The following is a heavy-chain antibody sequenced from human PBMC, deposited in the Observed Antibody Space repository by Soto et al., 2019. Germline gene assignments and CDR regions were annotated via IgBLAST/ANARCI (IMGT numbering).Heavy chain of an antibody. V-gene: IGHV4-34*01. J-gene: IGHJ4*02. D-gene: IGHD1-1*01. CDR1: GQSFSGHS. CDR2: INESGST. CDR3: ARGSGIVALPGELEDVKYDY. Sequence: QVQLQQWGAGLVKPSETLSLSCAVYGQSFSGHSWAWIRQPPGKGLEWIGEINESGSTYYNPSLKSRVTISTDTFKNKFSLKLSSVSAADTAAYFCARGSGIVALPGELEDVKYDYWGQGTLVNVSS.